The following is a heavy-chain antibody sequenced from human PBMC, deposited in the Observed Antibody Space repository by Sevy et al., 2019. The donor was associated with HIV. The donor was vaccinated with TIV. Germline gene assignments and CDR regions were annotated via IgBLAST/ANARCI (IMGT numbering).Heavy chain of an antibody. D-gene: IGHD2-15*01. Sequence: GGSLRLSCAASGFTFSSYGMHWVRQAPGKGLEWVAVISYDGSNKYYADSVKGRFTISRDNSKNTLYLQMNSLRAEDMAVYYCAKAGGRGIVVVVAATPPFGYWGQGTLVTVSS. J-gene: IGHJ4*02. V-gene: IGHV3-30*18. CDR3: AKAGGRGIVVVVAATPPFGY. CDR2: ISYDGSNK. CDR1: GFTFSSYG.